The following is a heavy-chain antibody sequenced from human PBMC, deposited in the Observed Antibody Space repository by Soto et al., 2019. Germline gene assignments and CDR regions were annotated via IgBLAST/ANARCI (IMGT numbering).Heavy chain of an antibody. V-gene: IGHV4-39*01. Sequence: QLQLQESGPGLVKPSETLSLTCTVSGGSISSSSYYWGWIRQPPGKGLEWIGSIYYNGSTYYNPSLKSRVTISVDTSKNQFSLKLSSVTAADTAVYYCARLLRHNYYGMDVWGQGTTVTVSS. D-gene: IGHD5-12*01. J-gene: IGHJ6*02. CDR1: GGSISSSSYY. CDR2: IYYNGST. CDR3: ARLLRHNYYGMDV.